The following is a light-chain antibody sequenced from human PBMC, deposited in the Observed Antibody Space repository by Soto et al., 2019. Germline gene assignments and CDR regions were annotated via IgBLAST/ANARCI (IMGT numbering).Light chain of an antibody. V-gene: IGLV2-14*01. CDR3: SSYTSSRAYV. CDR2: EVS. J-gene: IGLJ1*01. CDR1: TNDVGNYNY. Sequence: QSALTQPRSVSGSPGQSVTISCTGTTNDVGNYNYVSWYQQHPSKAPKLMIYEVSNRPSGVSNRFSGSKSGNTASLTISGLQAEDEADYYCSSYTSSRAYVFGIGTKV.